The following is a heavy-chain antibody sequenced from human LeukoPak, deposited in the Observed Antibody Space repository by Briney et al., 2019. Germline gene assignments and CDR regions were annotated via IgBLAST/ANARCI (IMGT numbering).Heavy chain of an antibody. CDR2: IRYNGKDT. CDR3: AKDSQTSWSSSWLWFLDS. CDR1: GFIFNSYG. J-gene: IGHJ4*02. Sequence: PGGSLRLSCRASGFIFNSYGMHWVRQAPAKGLEWMSFIRYNGKDTYYADSVKGRFTIFRDNSKNTLFLQMNSLTSEDTAVYYCAKDSQTSWSSSWLWFLDSWGQGTPVTVSS. V-gene: IGHV3-30*02. D-gene: IGHD6-13*01.